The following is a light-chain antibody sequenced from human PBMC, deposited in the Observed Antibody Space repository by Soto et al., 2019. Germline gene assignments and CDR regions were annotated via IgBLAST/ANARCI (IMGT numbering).Light chain of an antibody. CDR1: QGLTSW. J-gene: IGKJ4*01. CDR3: QQTNRSPVT. Sequence: DVQMTQSPSSVSAAVGDRVTITCRASQGLTSWLAWYQQKPGKAPKLLIYAASSLQSGVPSRFSGSGAGTYFPLTISSVTPENSVNYYRQQTNRSPVTFGGGTKVEIK. CDR2: AAS. V-gene: IGKV1-12*01.